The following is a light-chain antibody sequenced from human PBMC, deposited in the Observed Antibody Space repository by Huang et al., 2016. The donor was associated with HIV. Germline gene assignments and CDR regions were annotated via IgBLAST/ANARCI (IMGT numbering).Light chain of an antibody. CDR1: QSIGTY. Sequence: DIQMTQSPSSLSASVGDRVTIACRASQSIGTYLNWYQQKPGKAPRLLIHVASSLQSVVPSRFSGSGSGTEFTLTISSLQPEDFATYYCQQSYSALGLTFGGGTKVEIK. J-gene: IGKJ4*01. CDR3: QQSYSALGLT. V-gene: IGKV1-39*01. CDR2: VAS.